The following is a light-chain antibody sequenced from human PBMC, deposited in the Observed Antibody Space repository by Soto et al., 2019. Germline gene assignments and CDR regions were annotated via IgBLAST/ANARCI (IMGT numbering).Light chain of an antibody. Sequence: QSVLTQPASVSGSPGQSITISCTGTSSDVGYYTYVSWYQQHPGKAPKVLIYEVRNRPSGASSRFSGSKSGNTAFLTISGLQPEDEADYYCSSYTRSSSVLFGGGTQLTVL. CDR1: SSDVGYYTY. CDR2: EVR. V-gene: IGLV2-14*01. J-gene: IGLJ2*01. CDR3: SSYTRSSSVL.